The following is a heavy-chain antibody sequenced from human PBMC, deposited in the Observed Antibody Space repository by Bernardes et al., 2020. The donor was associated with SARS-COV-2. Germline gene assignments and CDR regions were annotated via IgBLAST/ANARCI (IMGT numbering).Heavy chain of an antibody. CDR3: ARSEIGITIFGVALRHGMDV. Sequence: SETLSLTCTVSGGSISSSSYYWGWIRQPPGKGLEWIGSIYYSGSTYYNPSLKSRVTISVDTSKNQFSLKLSSVTAADTAVYYCARSEIGITIFGVALRHGMDVWGQGTTVTFSS. V-gene: IGHV4-39*01. D-gene: IGHD3-3*01. CDR2: IYYSGST. J-gene: IGHJ6*02. CDR1: GGSISSSSYY.